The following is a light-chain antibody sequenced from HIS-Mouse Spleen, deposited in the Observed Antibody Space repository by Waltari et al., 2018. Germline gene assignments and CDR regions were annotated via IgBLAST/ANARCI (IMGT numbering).Light chain of an antibody. Sequence: QSALTQPRPVSGSPGQSVTISCTGTSSDVGGYNYVSWYQQHPGKAPKLMIYDVRKRPSGVPDRFSGSKSGNTASLTISGLQAEDEADYYCCSYAGSYTGVFGTGTKVTVL. J-gene: IGLJ1*01. CDR1: SSDVGGYNY. CDR2: DVR. V-gene: IGLV2-11*01. CDR3: CSYAGSYTGV.